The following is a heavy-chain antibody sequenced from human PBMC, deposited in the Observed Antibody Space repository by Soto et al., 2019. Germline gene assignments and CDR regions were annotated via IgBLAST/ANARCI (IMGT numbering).Heavy chain of an antibody. Sequence: ASVRFACKASVYTFTGYYMHWVRHAPVQGLEFIGWINPNSGGTNYAQKFQGRVTMTRDTSISTAYMELSRLRSDDTAVYYCARDHCSSTSCYGKIDYWGQGNLVTVSS. CDR2: INPNSGGT. V-gene: IGHV1-2*02. J-gene: IGHJ4*02. D-gene: IGHD2-2*01. CDR1: VYTFTGYY. CDR3: ARDHCSSTSCYGKIDY.